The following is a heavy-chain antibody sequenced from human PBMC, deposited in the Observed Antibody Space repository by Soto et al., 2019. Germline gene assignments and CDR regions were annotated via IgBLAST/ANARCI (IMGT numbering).Heavy chain of an antibody. V-gene: IGHV4-34*01. J-gene: IGHJ4*02. D-gene: IGHD1-1*01. CDR1: GQSFSGHS. CDR2: ISESGST. Sequence: QVQLQQWGAGLVKPSETLSLSCAVYGQSFSGHSWAWIRQPPGKRLEWIGEISESGSTYYNPSLSSRVTITTYTAQNQFSLKLNSVTAADTAAYFCARGSGIVALPGELEDVNYDFWGQGTLVNVSS. CDR3: ARGSGIVALPGELEDVNYDF.